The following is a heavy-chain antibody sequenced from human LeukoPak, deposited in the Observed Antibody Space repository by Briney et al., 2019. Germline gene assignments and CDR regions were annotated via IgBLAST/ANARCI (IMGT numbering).Heavy chain of an antibody. CDR2: INRGGRT. V-gene: IGHV3-23*01. CDR3: ARDYDGSGYFGY. Sequence: GGSLRLSCAGSGFIFNNYAMSWVRQAPGEGLQWVSAINRGGRTYYADSVMGRFIISRDNAKNSLYLQMNSLRAEDTAVYYRARDYDGSGYFGYWGQGTLVTVSS. D-gene: IGHD3-22*01. CDR1: GFIFNNYA. J-gene: IGHJ4*02.